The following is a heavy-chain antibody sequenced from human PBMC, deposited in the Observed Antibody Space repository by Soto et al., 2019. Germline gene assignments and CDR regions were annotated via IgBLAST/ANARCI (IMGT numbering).Heavy chain of an antibody. Sequence: SETLSLTCTVSGGSISSYYWSWIRQPPGKGLEWIGYIYYSGSTNYNPSLKSRVTISVDTSKNQFSLKLSSVTAADTAVYYCARALILTGYYIHDAFDIWGQGTMVT. CDR2: IYYSGST. CDR3: ARALILTGYYIHDAFDI. J-gene: IGHJ3*02. CDR1: GGSISSYY. V-gene: IGHV4-59*01. D-gene: IGHD3-9*01.